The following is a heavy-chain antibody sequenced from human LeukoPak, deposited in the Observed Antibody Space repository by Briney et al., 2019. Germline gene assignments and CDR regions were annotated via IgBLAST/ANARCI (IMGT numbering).Heavy chain of an antibody. CDR1: GCTFTSYG. CDR2: ISAYNGNT. V-gene: IGHV1-18*01. Sequence: ASVKVSCKASGCTFTSYGISWVRQAPGQGLEWMGWISAYNGNTNYAQKLQGRVTMTTDTSTSTAYMELRSLRSDDTAVYYCARVWFGELAGLSPFDPWGQGTLVTVSS. CDR3: ARVWFGELAGLSPFDP. J-gene: IGHJ5*02. D-gene: IGHD3-10*01.